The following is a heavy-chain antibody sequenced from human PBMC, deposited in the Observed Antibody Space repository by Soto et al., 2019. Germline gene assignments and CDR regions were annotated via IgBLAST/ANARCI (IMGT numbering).Heavy chain of an antibody. CDR3: AKESAAGDYYDSSGYSDY. V-gene: IGHV3-23*01. CDR1: GFTFSSYA. Sequence: PGGSLRLSCAASGFTFSSYAMSWVRQAPGKGLEWVSAISGSGGSTYYADSVKGRFTISRDNSKNTLYLQMNSLRAEDTAVYYCAKESAAGDYYDSSGYSDYWGQGTLVTVYS. CDR2: ISGSGGST. D-gene: IGHD3-22*01. J-gene: IGHJ4*02.